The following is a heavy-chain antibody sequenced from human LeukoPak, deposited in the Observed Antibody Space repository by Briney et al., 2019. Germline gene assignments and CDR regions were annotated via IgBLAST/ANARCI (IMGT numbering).Heavy chain of an antibody. D-gene: IGHD3-9*01. V-gene: IGHV4-4*02. CDR3: GKTDIYFNLIDY. J-gene: IGHJ4*02. CDR2: IHRDGRT. CDR1: GVSISSSEW. Sequence: SGTLSLTCAVSGVSISSSEWWIWVRQPPGQGLEWIGEIHRDGRTRYNPSLQTRVTMSIDYSKNQISLEVTSVTAADTAIYYCGKTDIYFNLIDYWGPGSLVTVSS.